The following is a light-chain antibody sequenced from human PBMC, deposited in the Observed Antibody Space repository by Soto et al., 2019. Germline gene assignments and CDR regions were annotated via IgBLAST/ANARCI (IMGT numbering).Light chain of an antibody. CDR2: GNS. J-gene: IGLJ3*02. CDR3: PSYDSSLSGWV. Sequence: QSVLTQPPSVSGAPGQRVTISCTGSSSNIGAGYDVHWYQQLPGTAPKLLIYGNSNRPSGVPDRFPGSKSGTSASLAITGAQAEGEADYFSPSYDSSLSGWVFGGGTKLTVL. V-gene: IGLV1-40*01. CDR1: SSNIGAGYD.